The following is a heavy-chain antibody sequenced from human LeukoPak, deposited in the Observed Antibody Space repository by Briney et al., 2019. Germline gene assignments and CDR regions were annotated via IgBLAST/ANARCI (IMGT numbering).Heavy chain of an antibody. J-gene: IGHJ4*02. CDR3: AGMRITTPTVRTLDY. Sequence: SETLSLTCTVSGGSISPFYGNWIRQPPGKGLEWIGYIYYTGGTSYSPSLKSRVTISVDTSKTQFSLELSSVTAADTVVYYCAGMRITTPTVRTLDYWGQGTLVTVSS. V-gene: IGHV4-59*01. CDR1: GGSISPFY. D-gene: IGHD1-14*01. CDR2: IYYTGGT.